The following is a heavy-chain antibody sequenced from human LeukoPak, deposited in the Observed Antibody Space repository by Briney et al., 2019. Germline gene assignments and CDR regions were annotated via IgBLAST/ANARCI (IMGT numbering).Heavy chain of an antibody. CDR3: ARDQSMVAGGYFDY. J-gene: IGHJ4*02. CDR2: IYTSGST. CDR1: GGSISSGSYY. V-gene: IGHV4-61*02. Sequence: PSETLSLTCTVSGGSISSGSYYWSWIRQPAGKGLEWIGRIYTSGSTNYNPSLKSRVTISVDTSKNQFSLKLSSVTAADTAVYYCARDQSMVAGGYFDYWGQGTLVTVSS. D-gene: IGHD4/OR15-4a*01.